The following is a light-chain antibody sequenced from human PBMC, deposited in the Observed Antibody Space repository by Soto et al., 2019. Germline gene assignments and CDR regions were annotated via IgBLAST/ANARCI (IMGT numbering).Light chain of an antibody. V-gene: IGLV1-44*01. CDR3: AAWDDSLNVRYV. J-gene: IGLJ1*01. CDR1: SSNIGSNS. Sequence: QSVLTQPPSGSGIPGQRGTISCSGSSSNIGSNSVNWYQELPGTAPKLLIYSNNQRPSGVPDRFSGSKSGTSASLAISGLQSEDEADYYCAAWDDSLNVRYVFGTGTKVTVL. CDR2: SNN.